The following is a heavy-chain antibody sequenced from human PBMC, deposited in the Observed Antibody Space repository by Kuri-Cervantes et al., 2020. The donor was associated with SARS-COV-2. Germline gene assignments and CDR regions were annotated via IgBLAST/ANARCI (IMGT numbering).Heavy chain of an antibody. CDR1: GFTFSSYS. J-gene: IGHJ4*02. V-gene: IGHV3-21*03. CDR2: ISSSSSYI. CDR3: ATGSTSGWYRRDFDF. D-gene: IGHD6-19*01. Sequence: ETLSLTCAASGFTFSSYSMNWVRQAPGKGLEWVSSISSSSSYIYYADSVKGRFTISRDNAKNSLYLQMNSLKTEDTAVYYCATGSTSGWYRRDFDFWGPGTLVTVSS.